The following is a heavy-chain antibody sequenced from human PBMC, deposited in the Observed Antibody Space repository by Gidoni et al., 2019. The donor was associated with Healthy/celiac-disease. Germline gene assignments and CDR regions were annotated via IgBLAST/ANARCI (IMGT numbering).Heavy chain of an antibody. CDR3: ARGGVVPAAPSEAYYYYYGMDV. CDR2: ISAYNGNT. J-gene: IGHJ6*02. CDR1: GYTFTSYG. V-gene: IGHV1-18*01. D-gene: IGHD2-2*01. Sequence: QVQLVQSGAEVKKPGASVKVSCKASGYTFTSYGISWVRQAPGQGLEWMGWISAYNGNTNYAQKLQGRVTMTTDTSTSTAYMELRSLRSDDTAVYYCARGGVVPAAPSEAYYYYYGMDVWGQGTTVTVSS.